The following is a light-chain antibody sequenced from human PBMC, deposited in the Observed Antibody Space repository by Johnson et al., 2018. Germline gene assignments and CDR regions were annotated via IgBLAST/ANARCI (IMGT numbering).Light chain of an antibody. CDR2: ENN. V-gene: IGLV1-51*02. Sequence: QSVLTQPPSVSAAPGQKVTISCSGSSSNIGNNYVSWYQQLPGTAPKLLIYENNKRPSWIPDRFSGSKSGTSATLGITGLQTGDEADYYCGTWDSSLSAGNVFGTGTKVTAL. CDR3: GTWDSSLSAGNV. CDR1: SSNIGNNY. J-gene: IGLJ1*01.